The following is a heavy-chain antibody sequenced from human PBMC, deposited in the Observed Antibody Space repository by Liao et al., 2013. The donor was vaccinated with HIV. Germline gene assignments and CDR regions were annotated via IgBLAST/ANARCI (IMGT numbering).Heavy chain of an antibody. CDR1: GASFRGYY. Sequence: QVHLQEWGAGLLKPAETLSLTCAVDGASFRGYYWSWIRQAPGKGLEWLGKVTHSGGTNHNPSLKSRLTISVDTSKNQFSLMLSSVTAADTAVYYCARVVRGDTYYYYMDVWGKGTTVAVSS. V-gene: IGHV4-34*01. D-gene: IGHD4-17*01. CDR3: ARVVRGDTYYYYMDV. J-gene: IGHJ6*03. CDR2: VTHSGGT.